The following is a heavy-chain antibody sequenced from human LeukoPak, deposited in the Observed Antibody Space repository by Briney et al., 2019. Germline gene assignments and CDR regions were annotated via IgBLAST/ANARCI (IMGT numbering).Heavy chain of an antibody. CDR1: GFTVSSNY. CDR2: IYSGGST. J-gene: IGHJ6*02. D-gene: IGHD6-19*01. CDR3: AREMGWVPYYYGMDV. Sequence: GGSLRLSCAASGFTVSSNYMSWVRQAPGKGLEWVSVIYSGGSTYYADSVKGRFTISRHNSKNTLYLQMNSLRAEDTAVYYCAREMGWVPYYYGMDVWGQGTTVTVSS. V-gene: IGHV3-53*04.